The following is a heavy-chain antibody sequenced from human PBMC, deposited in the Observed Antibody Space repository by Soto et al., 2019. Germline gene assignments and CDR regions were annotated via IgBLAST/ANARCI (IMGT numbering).Heavy chain of an antibody. CDR1: GFTFSSYG. V-gene: IGHV3-30*18. Sequence: GGSLRLSCAASGFTFSSYGMHWVRQAPGKGLEWVAVISYDGSNKYYADSVKGRFTISRDNSKNTLYLQMNSLRAEDTAVYYCAKEVWSSSGGYSYGFDYWGQGTLVTVSS. CDR2: ISYDGSNK. J-gene: IGHJ4*02. CDR3: AKEVWSSSGGYSYGFDY. D-gene: IGHD5-18*01.